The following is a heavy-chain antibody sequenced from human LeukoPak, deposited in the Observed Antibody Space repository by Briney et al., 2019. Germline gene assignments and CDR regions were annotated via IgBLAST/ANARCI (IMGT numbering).Heavy chain of an antibody. J-gene: IGHJ5*02. D-gene: IGHD3-10*01. CDR2: IYYSGST. CDR3: ARGALAYYYGSGSRYNWFDP. CDR1: GGSISSYY. Sequence: SETLSLTCTVSGGSISSYYWSWIRQPPGKGLEWLGYIYYSGSTNYNPSLKSRVTISVDTSKNQFSLKLSSVTAADTAVYYCARGALAYYYGSGSRYNWFDPWGQGTLVTVSS. V-gene: IGHV4-59*01.